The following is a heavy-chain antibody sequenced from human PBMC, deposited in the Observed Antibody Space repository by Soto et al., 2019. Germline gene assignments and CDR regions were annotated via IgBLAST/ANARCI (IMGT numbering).Heavy chain of an antibody. CDR3: ATDESFDY. Sequence: PGGSLRLSCAASGFTFRTYWTSWVRQAPGTGLEWVATIGQDGGVKYYVDSVKGRFTISRDNAKNSLDLQMNNLRVEDTAMYYCATDESFDYWGLGALVTVSS. J-gene: IGHJ4*02. V-gene: IGHV3-7*03. CDR1: GFTFRTYW. CDR2: IGQDGGVK.